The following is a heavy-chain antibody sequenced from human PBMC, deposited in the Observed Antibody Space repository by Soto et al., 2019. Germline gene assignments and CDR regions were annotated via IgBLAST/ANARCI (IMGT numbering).Heavy chain of an antibody. D-gene: IGHD3-22*01. CDR2: IYYSGST. V-gene: IGHV4-31*03. J-gene: IGHJ4*02. CDR1: GGSISSGGYY. CDR3: ARGGDYYDSSGYFTGLDY. Sequence: SETLSLTCTVSGGSISSGGYYWSWIRQHPGKGLEWIGYIYYSGSTHYNPSLKSRVTISVDTSKNQFSLKLSSVTAADTAVYYCARGGDYYDSSGYFTGLDYWGQGTLVTVSS.